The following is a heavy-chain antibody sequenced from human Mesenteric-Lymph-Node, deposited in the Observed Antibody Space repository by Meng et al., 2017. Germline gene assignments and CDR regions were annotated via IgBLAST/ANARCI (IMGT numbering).Heavy chain of an antibody. CDR2: NPNSGGT. CDR3: ARDTSNWFDP. Sequence: NPNSGGTNYAQKFQGRVTMTRDTSISTAYMELSRLRSDDTAVYYCARDTSNWFDPWGQGTLVTVSS. J-gene: IGHJ5*02. V-gene: IGHV1-2*02.